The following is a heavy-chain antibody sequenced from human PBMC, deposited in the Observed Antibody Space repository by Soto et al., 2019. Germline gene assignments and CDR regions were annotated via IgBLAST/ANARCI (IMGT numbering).Heavy chain of an antibody. D-gene: IGHD6-13*01. Sequence: SLRLSCAASGFTVSSNYMSWVRQAPGKGLEWVSVIYSGGSTYYADSVKGRFTISRDNSKNTLYLQMNSLRAEDTAVYYCARARYSSSWTDYYYYYMDVWGKGTTVTVSS. V-gene: IGHV3-66*01. J-gene: IGHJ6*03. CDR2: IYSGGST. CDR1: GFTVSSNY. CDR3: ARARYSSSWTDYYYYYMDV.